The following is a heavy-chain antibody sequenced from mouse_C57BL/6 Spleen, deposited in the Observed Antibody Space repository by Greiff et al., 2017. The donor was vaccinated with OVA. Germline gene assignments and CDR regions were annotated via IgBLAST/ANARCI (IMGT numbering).Heavy chain of an antibody. J-gene: IGHJ4*01. V-gene: IGHV1-80*01. CDR1: GYAFSSSW. D-gene: IGHD1-1*01. CDR2: IYPGDGDT. Sequence: VQLQQSGAELVKPGASVKISCKASGYAFSSSWMNWVKQRPGKGLEWIGQIYPGDGDTNYNGKFQGKATLTADKSSSTAYMPLSSLTSEDSAVYFCARTTVVGRDYAMDYWGQGTSVTVSS. CDR3: ARTTVVGRDYAMDY.